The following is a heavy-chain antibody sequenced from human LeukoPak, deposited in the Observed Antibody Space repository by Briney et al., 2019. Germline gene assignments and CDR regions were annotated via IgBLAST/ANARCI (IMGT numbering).Heavy chain of an antibody. D-gene: IGHD2-15*01. V-gene: IGHV3-74*01. J-gene: IGHJ6*03. CDR3: ARQKAVVVVAATPDEDYGDYVDYYYYMDV. CDR1: GFTFSSYW. Sequence: PGGSLRLSCAASGFTFSSYWMHWVRQAPGKGLVWVSRINSDGSSTSYADSVKGRFTISRDNAKNTLYLQMNSLRAEDTAVYYCARQKAVVVVAATPDEDYGDYVDYYYYMDVWGKGTTVTVSS. CDR2: INSDGSST.